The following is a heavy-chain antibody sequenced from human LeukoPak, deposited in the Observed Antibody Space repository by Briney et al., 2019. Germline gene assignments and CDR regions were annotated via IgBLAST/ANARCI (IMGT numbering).Heavy chain of an antibody. Sequence: GGSLRLSCAASGFTFSSYWMHWVRQAPGKGLVWVSRISTDGSSTSYADSVKGRFTISRDYAKYTLYLQMNSLRAEDTALYYCATFRVVTGAFDIWGQGTMVTVSS. CDR3: ATFRVVTGAFDI. V-gene: IGHV3-74*01. D-gene: IGHD2-15*01. CDR2: ISTDGSST. CDR1: GFTFSSYW. J-gene: IGHJ3*02.